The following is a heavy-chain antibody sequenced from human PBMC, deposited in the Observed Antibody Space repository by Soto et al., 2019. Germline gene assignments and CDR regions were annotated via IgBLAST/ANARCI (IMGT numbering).Heavy chain of an antibody. CDR1: GGSISSYY. CDR2: IYYSGST. CDR3: ARAVGYSSSWYDYYYYGMDV. Sequence: SETLSLTCTVSGGSISSYYWSWIRQPPGKGLEWIGYIYYSGSTNYNPSLKSRVTISVDTSKNQFSLKLSSVTAADTAVYYCARAVGYSSSWYDYYYYGMDVWGHGTTVTVSS. V-gene: IGHV4-59*01. D-gene: IGHD6-13*01. J-gene: IGHJ6*02.